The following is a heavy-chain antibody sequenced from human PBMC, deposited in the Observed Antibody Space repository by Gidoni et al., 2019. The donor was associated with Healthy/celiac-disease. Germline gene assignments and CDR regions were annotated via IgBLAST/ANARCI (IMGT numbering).Heavy chain of an antibody. D-gene: IGHD2-8*01. V-gene: IGHV4-34*01. Sequence: QVQLQQWGAGLWKPPETPSLTCAVYGGSFSGYYWSWIRPPPGKWLEWIGEINHSGSTNYNPSLKSRVTISVDTSKNQFSLKLSSVTAADTAVYYYARGYCTNGVCLTLDYWGQGTLVTVSS. CDR2: INHSGST. CDR3: ARGYCTNGVCLTLDY. J-gene: IGHJ4*02. CDR1: GGSFSGYY.